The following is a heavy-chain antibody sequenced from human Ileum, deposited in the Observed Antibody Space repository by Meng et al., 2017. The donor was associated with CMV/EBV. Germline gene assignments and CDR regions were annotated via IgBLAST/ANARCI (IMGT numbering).Heavy chain of an antibody. V-gene: IGHV1-2*02. CDR2: INPNSGDT. CDR1: GYIFTAYF. J-gene: IGHJ6*02. Sequence: ASVKVSCKASGYIFTAYFIHWLRQAPGQGLEWMGWINPNSGDTKYAQKFQGRVAMTRDTSSSTAYMELSRLRSDDTAVYYCARGGVPNGMDVWGQGTTVTGSS. D-gene: IGHD6-6*01. CDR3: ARGGVPNGMDV.